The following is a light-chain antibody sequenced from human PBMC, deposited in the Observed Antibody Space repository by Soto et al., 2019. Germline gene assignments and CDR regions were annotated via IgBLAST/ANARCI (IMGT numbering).Light chain of an antibody. CDR1: QTVGRL. J-gene: IGKJ5*01. V-gene: IGKV3-11*01. CDR3: QQRLHRPIT. Sequence: DIVLTQSPATLSLSPGDRGTLSCRARQTVGRLLSWYQHSPGQGPRLLVYDASNRATGVTARFSGSGSETDFTLTISSLEPEDYAVYSCQQRLHRPITFGQGTRLEIK. CDR2: DAS.